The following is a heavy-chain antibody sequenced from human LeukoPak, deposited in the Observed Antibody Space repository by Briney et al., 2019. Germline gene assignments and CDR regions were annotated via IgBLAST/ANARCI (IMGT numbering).Heavy chain of an antibody. D-gene: IGHD3-22*01. CDR2: IYTSGST. Sequence: SETLSLTCTVSGGSISSGSYYWRWIRQPAGKGLEWIGRIYTSGSTNYNPSLKSRVTISVDTSKNQFSLKLSSVTAADTAVYYCAREVKYYDSSGPFFDYWGQGTLVTVSS. CDR3: AREVKYYDSSGPFFDY. J-gene: IGHJ4*02. V-gene: IGHV4-61*02. CDR1: GGSISSGSYY.